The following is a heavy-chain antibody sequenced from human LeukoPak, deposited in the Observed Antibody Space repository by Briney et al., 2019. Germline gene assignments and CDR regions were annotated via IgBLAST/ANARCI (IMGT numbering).Heavy chain of an antibody. CDR3: ASDIAASGSFDY. D-gene: IGHD6-13*01. CDR2: IDPYSGDT. V-gene: IGHV1-2*02. CDR1: GYTFTDYY. Sequence: GASVTVSCKASGYTFTDYYIHWVRQAPGQGLVWMGWIDPYSGDTKYAQKIKGRVTMTRDTTISTVYMDLSRLTSDDTAVYFCASDIAASGSFDYWGLGTLVTVSS. J-gene: IGHJ4*02.